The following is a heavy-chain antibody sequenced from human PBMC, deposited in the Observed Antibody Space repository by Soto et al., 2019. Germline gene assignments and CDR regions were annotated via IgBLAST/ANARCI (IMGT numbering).Heavy chain of an antibody. CDR3: ASDPINFDYGSGTYYRPLEY. CDR1: GGTFSSYT. D-gene: IGHD3-10*01. Sequence: SVKVSCKASGGTFSSYTISWVRQAPGQGLEWMGRIIPILGRTNYAQKFQGRVTITADKSTSTAYMELSSLRSEDTAVYYCASDPINFDYGSGTYYRPLEYWGQGTLVTVSS. CDR2: IIPILGRT. J-gene: IGHJ4*02. V-gene: IGHV1-69*08.